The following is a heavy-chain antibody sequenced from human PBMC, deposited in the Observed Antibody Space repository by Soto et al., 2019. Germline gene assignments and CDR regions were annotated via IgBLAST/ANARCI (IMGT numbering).Heavy chain of an antibody. CDR1: GYTFTDHY. Sequence: QVQLVQSGAEVKKPGASVKVSYVASGYTFTDHYIHWVRQAPGQGLEWMGWINPHSGDTIYAQKFQGRVNMIRDMSISTAYMELSRLRSDDTAVYYYARERTVKFYGMDVWGQGTTVTVSS. D-gene: IGHD4-17*01. CDR3: ARERTVKFYGMDV. CDR2: INPHSGDT. V-gene: IGHV1-2*02. J-gene: IGHJ6*02.